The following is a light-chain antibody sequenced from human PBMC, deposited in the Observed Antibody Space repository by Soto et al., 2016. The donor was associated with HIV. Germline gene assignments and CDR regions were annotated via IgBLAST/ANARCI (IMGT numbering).Light chain of an antibody. CDR1: QAINSR. CDR2: TAS. V-gene: IGKV1-NL1*01. J-gene: IGKJ4*01. Sequence: DIQMTQSPSSVSASVGDRVTITCRASQAINSRLAWYQQNPGKAPKLLLYTASKLESGVPSRFSGSGSGTDYTLTISSLQPEDFATYYCQQYYSISLTFGGGPRWRSN. CDR3: QQYYSISLT.